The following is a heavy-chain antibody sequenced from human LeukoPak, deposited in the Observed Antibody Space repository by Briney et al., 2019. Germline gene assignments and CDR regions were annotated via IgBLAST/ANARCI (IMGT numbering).Heavy chain of an antibody. Sequence: PGGSLRLSCAASGFTFSNYWMSWVRQAPGKGLEWVANIKKDGSEKYYVHSVKGRFTISRDNAKNSMYLQMNSLRAEDTAVYYCARGLYSSTTYYFDYWGQGTLVTVSS. V-gene: IGHV3-7*03. CDR2: IKKDGSEK. CDR3: ARGLYSSTTYYFDY. J-gene: IGHJ4*02. D-gene: IGHD6-13*01. CDR1: GFTFSNYW.